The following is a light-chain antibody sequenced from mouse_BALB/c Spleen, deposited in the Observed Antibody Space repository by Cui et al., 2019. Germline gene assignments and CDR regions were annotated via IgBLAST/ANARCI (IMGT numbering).Light chain of an antibody. J-gene: IGKJ5*01. V-gene: IGKV6-13*01. CDR2: SAS. CDR1: QNVGTA. Sequence: DIVMTQSQKLMSTSVGDRVSITCKASQNVGTAVAWYQQKPGQSPQLLIYSASHRYTGVPDRFTGSGSGTDFTLTISNMQSEDLADYFCQQYSSYLTFGAGTKLELK. CDR3: QQYSSYLT.